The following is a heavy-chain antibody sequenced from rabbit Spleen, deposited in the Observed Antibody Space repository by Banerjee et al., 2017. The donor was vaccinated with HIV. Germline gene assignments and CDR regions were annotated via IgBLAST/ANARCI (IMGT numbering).Heavy chain of an antibody. D-gene: IGHD8-1*01. J-gene: IGHJ6*01. CDR3: ARDTGSSFSSYGMDL. V-gene: IGHV1S45*01. CDR2: IDASTGKP. CDR1: GVSFSGDSY. Sequence: QEQLVESGGGLVKPGASLTLTCKASGVSFSGDSYMCWVRQAPGRGLEWIACIDASTGKPVYATWASGRFTISRTSSTTVTLRMTSLTAADRATYFCARDTGSSFSSYGMDLWGQGTLVTVS.